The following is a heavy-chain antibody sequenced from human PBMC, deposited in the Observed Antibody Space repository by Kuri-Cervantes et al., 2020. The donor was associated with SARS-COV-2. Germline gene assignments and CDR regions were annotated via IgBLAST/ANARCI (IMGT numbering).Heavy chain of an antibody. CDR1: GFTFGDYA. Sequence: GESLKISCIGSGFTFGDYAMRWFRQAPGKGLEWVGFIRSKAHGGTTEYAASVKGRFTISRDDSKSIASLQMNSLKTEDTAVYYCTREDDYIDLELGFDYWCQGTLVTVSS. D-gene: IGHD4-17*01. V-gene: IGHV3-49*03. J-gene: IGHJ4*02. CDR2: IRSKAHGGTT. CDR3: TREDDYIDLELGFDY.